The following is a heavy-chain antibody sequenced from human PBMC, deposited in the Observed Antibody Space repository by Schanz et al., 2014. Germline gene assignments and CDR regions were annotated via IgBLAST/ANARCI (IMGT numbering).Heavy chain of an antibody. CDR1: GYMFDTYG. V-gene: IGHV7-4-1*02. CDR3: ARGGVVVVTAALNWFDP. D-gene: IGHD2-15*01. J-gene: IGHJ5*02. Sequence: QVRLVQSGAEAREPGASVKVSCKATGYMFDTYGFAWVRQAPGQGLEWMGWINTNTGNPTYARGFTGRFAFSLDTSVSTAYLQISSLKAEDTAVYYCARGGVVVVTAALNWFDPWGQGTLVTVSS. CDR2: INTNTGNP.